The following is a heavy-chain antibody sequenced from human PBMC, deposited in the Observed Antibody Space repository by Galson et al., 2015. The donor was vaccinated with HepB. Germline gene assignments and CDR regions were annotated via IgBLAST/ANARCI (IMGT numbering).Heavy chain of an antibody. D-gene: IGHD3-22*01. CDR2: IDGNGRGT. J-gene: IGHJ4*02. CDR1: GFIISNYA. V-gene: IGHV3-64D*06. CDR3: VGRDSSGL. Sequence: LRLSCAGSGFIISNYAMHWVRQAPGKGLDYVSAIDGNGRGTYYADSVKGRFIISRDNSKNTLYLQMSSVRTEDSAVYYCVGRDSSGLWGQGALVTVSS.